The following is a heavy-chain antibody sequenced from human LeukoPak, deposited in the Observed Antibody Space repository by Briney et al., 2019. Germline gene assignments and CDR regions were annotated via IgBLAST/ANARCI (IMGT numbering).Heavy chain of an antibody. CDR1: GGTFSSYT. D-gene: IGHD6-13*01. J-gene: IGHJ5*02. V-gene: IGHV1-69*02. CDR2: IIPILGIA. Sequence: SVKVSLKASGGTFSSYTISWVRQAPGQGLEWMGRIIPILGIANYAQKFQGRVTITADKSTSTAYMELSSLRSEDTAVYYCARGSSSWYVFDPWGQGTLVTVSS. CDR3: ARGSSSWYVFDP.